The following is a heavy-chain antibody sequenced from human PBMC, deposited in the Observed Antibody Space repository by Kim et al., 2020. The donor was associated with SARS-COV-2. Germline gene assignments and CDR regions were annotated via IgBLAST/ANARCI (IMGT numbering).Heavy chain of an antibody. CDR3: ASPLLQSSYSGSYFLFY. Sequence: SVKVSCKASGGTFSSYAISWVRQAPGQGLEWMGGIIPIFGTANYAQKFQGRVTITADESTSTAYMELSSLRSEDTAVYYCASPLLQSSYSGSYFLFYWGQGTLVTVSS. CDR1: GGTFSSYA. CDR2: IIPIFGTA. J-gene: IGHJ4*02. V-gene: IGHV1-69*13. D-gene: IGHD1-26*01.